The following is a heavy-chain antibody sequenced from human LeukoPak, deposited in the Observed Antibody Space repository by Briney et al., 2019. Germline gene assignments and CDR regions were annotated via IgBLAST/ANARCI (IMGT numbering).Heavy chain of an antibody. V-gene: IGHV3-7*03. CDR1: GFTFTTYW. CDR2: IKQDGTEK. CDR3: AKDTTGRPHDAFDI. J-gene: IGHJ3*02. Sequence: PGGSLRLSCAASGFTFTTYWMSWVRQAPGKGLEWVANIKQDGTEKYYVDSVKRRFTISRDNAKNSLYLQMNSLRADDTAVYYCAKDTTGRPHDAFDIWGQGTMVTVSS. D-gene: IGHD4-17*01.